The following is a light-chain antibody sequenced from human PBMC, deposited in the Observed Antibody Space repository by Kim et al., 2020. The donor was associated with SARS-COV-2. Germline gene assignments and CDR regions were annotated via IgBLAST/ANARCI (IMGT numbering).Light chain of an antibody. J-gene: IGLJ3*02. V-gene: IGLV2-8*01. CDR1: SSDFGGFNS. CDR3: SSYSGSNNLV. Sequence: GQSVTISCTGTSSDFGGFNSVSWYLQHPGKAPKLIIYGVSNRPSGVPARFSGSRSGNTASLTVSGLQADDEADYYCSSYSGSNNLVFGGGTQLTVL. CDR2: GVS.